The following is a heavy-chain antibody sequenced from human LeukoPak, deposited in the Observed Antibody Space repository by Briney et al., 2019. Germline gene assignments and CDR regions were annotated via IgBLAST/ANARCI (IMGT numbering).Heavy chain of an antibody. CDR2: ISAAGSGT. J-gene: IGHJ4*02. D-gene: IGHD2-15*01. CDR3: VRRYGSSSPASLD. CDR1: GFSFGTHA. Sequence: GGSLRLSCTASGFSFGTHAMSWVRRAPGEGLEWVSTISAAGSGTYYADSVKGRFTISRDNSMNTLYLQMNSLRAEDTAVYYCVRRYGSSSPASLDWGQGTLVTVSS. V-gene: IGHV3-23*01.